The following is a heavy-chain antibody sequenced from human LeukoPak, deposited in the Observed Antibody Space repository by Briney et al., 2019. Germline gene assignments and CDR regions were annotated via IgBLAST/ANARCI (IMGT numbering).Heavy chain of an antibody. CDR3: ARQGYCGSTSCYVVDY. CDR2: IYYSGST. CDR1: GGSISTFY. D-gene: IGHD2-2*01. V-gene: IGHV4-59*08. Sequence: SETLSLTCTVSGGSISTFYWSWIRQPPGKGLEWIGYIYYSGSTNYNPSLKSRITMSVDTSKNQFSLKLSSVTAADTAVYYCARQGYCGSTSCYVVDYWGQGTLVTVSS. J-gene: IGHJ4*02.